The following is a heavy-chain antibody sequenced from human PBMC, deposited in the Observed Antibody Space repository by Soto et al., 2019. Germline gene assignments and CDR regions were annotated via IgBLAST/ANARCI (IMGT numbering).Heavy chain of an antibody. D-gene: IGHD4-17*01. CDR3: ARVPVYGDYVDY. CDR1: GGSISSGDYY. CDR2: IYYSGST. V-gene: IGHV4-30-4*01. J-gene: IGHJ4*02. Sequence: QVQLQESGPGLVKPSQTLSLTCTVSGGSISSGDYYWSWIRQPPGKGLEWIGYIYYSGSTYYNPSLKSRVTISVYTSKHQFSLKLSSVTAADTAVYYCARVPVYGDYVDYWGQGTLVTVSS.